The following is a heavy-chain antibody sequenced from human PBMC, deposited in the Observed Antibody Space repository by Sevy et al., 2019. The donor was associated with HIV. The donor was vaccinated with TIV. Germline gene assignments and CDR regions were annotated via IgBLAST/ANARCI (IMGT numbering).Heavy chain of an antibody. V-gene: IGHV3-30-3*01. CDR3: AREDPVAHYSNYEGVDY. CDR2: ISYDGSNK. D-gene: IGHD4-4*01. CDR1: GFTFSSYA. J-gene: IGHJ4*02. Sequence: GGSLRLSCPASGFTFSSYAMHWVRQAPGKGLEWVAVISYDGSNKYYADSVKGRFTISRDNSKNTLYLQMNSLRAEDTAVYYCAREDPVAHYSNYEGVDYWGQGTLVTVSS.